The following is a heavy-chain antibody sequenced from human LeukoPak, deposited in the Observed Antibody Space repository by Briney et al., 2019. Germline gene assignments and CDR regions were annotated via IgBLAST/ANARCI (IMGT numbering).Heavy chain of an antibody. Sequence: HTGGSLRLSCAASGFTFSSYGMHWVRQAPGKGLEWVANIKQDGSEKYYVDSVKGRFTISRDNAKNSLYLQMNSLRAEDTAVYYCARVAGSKREPATRTDYFDYWGQGTLVTVSS. CDR2: IKQDGSEK. V-gene: IGHV3-7*01. CDR1: GFTFSSYG. J-gene: IGHJ4*02. D-gene: IGHD3-10*01. CDR3: ARVAGSKREPATRTDYFDY.